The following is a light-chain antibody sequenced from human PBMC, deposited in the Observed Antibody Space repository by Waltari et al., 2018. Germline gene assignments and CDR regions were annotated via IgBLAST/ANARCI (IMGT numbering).Light chain of an antibody. Sequence: SYELTQPPSVSVSPGQTARITCSGDALPKHYAYWFQQKPGQAPVLVICKDSERPSGIPERFSGSSSWTTVTLTISGVQAEDEADYYCQSTDSSGSYRVFGGGTKLTVL. CDR3: QSTDSSGSYRV. CDR2: KDS. V-gene: IGLV3-25*03. CDR1: ALPKHY. J-gene: IGLJ2*01.